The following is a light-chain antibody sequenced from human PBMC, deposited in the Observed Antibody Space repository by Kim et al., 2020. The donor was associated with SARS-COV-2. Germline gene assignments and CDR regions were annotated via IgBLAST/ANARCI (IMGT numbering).Light chain of an antibody. CDR3: QQRSSWPLT. CDR2: DAS. V-gene: IGKV3-11*01. CDR1: QNINNF. J-gene: IGKJ4*01. Sequence: LSPGESATLSCTASQNINNFLAWYQQKPGQAPRLLIFDASDRATDIPRRFSGSGSGTHFTLTISSLEPEDFAVYFCQQRSSWPLTFGGGTKVDIK.